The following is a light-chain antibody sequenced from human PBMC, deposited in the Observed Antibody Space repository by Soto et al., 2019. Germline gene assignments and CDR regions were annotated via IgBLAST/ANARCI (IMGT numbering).Light chain of an antibody. CDR3: QQSYSTPRIN. CDR2: AAS. V-gene: IGKV1-6*01. CDR1: QGIRND. Sequence: AIQMTQSPSSLSASVEDRVSIICPSSQGIRNDLGWYQQTPGNAPKLLIYAASSLQSGVPSRFSGSGSGTDFTLTISGLQPEDFATYYCQQSYSTPRINCGQGTRLEIK. J-gene: IGKJ5*01.